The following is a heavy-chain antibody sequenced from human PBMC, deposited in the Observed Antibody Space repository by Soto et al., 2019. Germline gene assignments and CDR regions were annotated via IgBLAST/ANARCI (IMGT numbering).Heavy chain of an antibody. D-gene: IGHD2-15*01. CDR1: GYSFTSYW. CDR3: ATPKVTGRWYYGMDV. J-gene: IGHJ6*02. CDR2: IYPGDSDT. V-gene: IGHV5-51*01. Sequence: GEPLKISCKGSGYSFTSYWIGWVRQMPGKGLECMGIIYPGDSDTRYSPSFQGQVTISADKSISTAYLQWSSLKASDTAMYYCATPKVTGRWYYGMDVWGQGTTVTVSS.